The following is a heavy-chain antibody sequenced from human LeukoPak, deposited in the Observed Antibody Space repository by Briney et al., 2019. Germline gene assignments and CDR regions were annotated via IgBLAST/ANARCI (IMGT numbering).Heavy chain of an antibody. CDR1: GGSISSGGYY. J-gene: IGHJ4*02. D-gene: IGHD6-19*01. CDR2: IYHSGST. V-gene: IGHV4-30-2*01. CDR3: AREGPIAVAGTRAY. Sequence: SQTLSLTCTVSGGSISSGGYYWSWIRQPPGKGLEWIGYIYHSGSTYYNPSLKSRVTISVDRSKNQFSLKLSSVTAADTAVYYCAREGPIAVAGTRAYWGQGTLVTVSS.